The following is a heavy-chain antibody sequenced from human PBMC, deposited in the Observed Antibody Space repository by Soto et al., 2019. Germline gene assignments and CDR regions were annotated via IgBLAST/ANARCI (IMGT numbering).Heavy chain of an antibody. CDR1: GFSLSNARMG. CDR2: IFSNDEK. V-gene: IGHV2-26*01. J-gene: IGHJ3*02. Sequence: QVTLKESGPVLVKPTETLTLTCTVSGFSLSNARMGVSWIRQPPGKALEWLAHIFSNDEKSYSTSLKSRLTISKDTSKSQVVRTMTNMDPVDTATYYCGGVGDYYDSSGDDAFDIWGQGTMVTVSS. CDR3: GGVGDYYDSSGDDAFDI. D-gene: IGHD3-22*01.